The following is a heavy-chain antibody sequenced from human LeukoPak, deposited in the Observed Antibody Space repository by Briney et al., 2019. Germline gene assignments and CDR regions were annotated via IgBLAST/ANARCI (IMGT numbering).Heavy chain of an antibody. V-gene: IGHV1-8*03. Sequence: ASVKVSCKASGYTFSRYDINWVRQAPGQGLEWMGWVNPDSGHTAYAQKFRGRVTITRSTSMNTAYLDPTSLRSDDTAVYYCARGQQWLAPFDYWGQGTLVTVSS. CDR2: VNPDSGHT. CDR1: GYTFSRYD. CDR3: ARGQQWLAPFDY. D-gene: IGHD6-19*01. J-gene: IGHJ4*02.